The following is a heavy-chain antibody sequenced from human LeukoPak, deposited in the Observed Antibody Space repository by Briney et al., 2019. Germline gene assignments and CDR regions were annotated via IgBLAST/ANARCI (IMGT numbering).Heavy chain of an antibody. CDR1: GFTFSSYW. J-gene: IGHJ4*02. CDR3: ARGRVGATQDY. V-gene: IGHV3-74*01. Sequence: PGGSLRLSCAASGFTFSSYWMHWVRQAPGKGLVWVSRINSDGSSTSYADSVKGRFTISRDNAKNTLYLQMNSLRAEDTAGYYCARGRVGATQDYWGQGTLVTVSS. D-gene: IGHD1-26*01. CDR2: INSDGSST.